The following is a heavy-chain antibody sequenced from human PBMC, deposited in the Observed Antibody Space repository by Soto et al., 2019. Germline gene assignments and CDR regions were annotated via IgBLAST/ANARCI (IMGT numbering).Heavy chain of an antibody. CDR1: GFTFSSYA. CDR3: ARRIPFGYGMDV. J-gene: IGHJ6*02. CDR2: SNSNGGNT. Sequence: EVQLVESGGGLVQPGGSLRLSCAASGFTFSSYAMHWVRQAPGKGLEYVSVSNSNGGNTDYARSVKGRFTISRDNSKNALYLQMGSLRAEDMAVYYCARRIPFGYGMDVWGQGTTVTVSS. D-gene: IGHD2-21*01. V-gene: IGHV3-64*01.